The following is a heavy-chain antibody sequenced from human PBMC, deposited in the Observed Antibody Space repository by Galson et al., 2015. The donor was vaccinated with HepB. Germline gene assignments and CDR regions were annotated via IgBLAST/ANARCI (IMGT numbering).Heavy chain of an antibody. Sequence: SVKVSCKASGGTFSSYAISWVRQAPGQGLEWMGGIIPIFGTANYAQKFQGRVTITADESTSTAYMELSSLRSEDTAVYYCASGYCSSTSCYRVPFMDVWGKGTTVTVSS. CDR3: ASGYCSSTSCYRVPFMDV. J-gene: IGHJ6*03. CDR2: IIPIFGTA. D-gene: IGHD2-2*02. V-gene: IGHV1-69*13. CDR1: GGTFSSYA.